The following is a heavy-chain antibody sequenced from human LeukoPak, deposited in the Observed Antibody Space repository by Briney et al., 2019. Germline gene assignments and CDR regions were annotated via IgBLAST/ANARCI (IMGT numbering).Heavy chain of an antibody. CDR1: GGSISSYY. J-gene: IGHJ5*02. D-gene: IGHD3-16*01. CDR2: IYYSGST. V-gene: IGHV4-59*01. CDR3: ARAGTYYDYVWGPPHWFDP. Sequence: SETLSLTCTVSGGSISSYYWSWVRQPPGKGLEWIGYIYYSGSTNYNPSLKSRVTISVDTSKNQFSLKLSSVTAADTAVYYCARAGTYYDYVWGPPHWFDPWGQGTLVTVSS.